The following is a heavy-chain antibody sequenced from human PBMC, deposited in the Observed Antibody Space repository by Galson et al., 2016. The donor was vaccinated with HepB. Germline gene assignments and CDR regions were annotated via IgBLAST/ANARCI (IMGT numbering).Heavy chain of an antibody. CDR2: ITGSGTYI. J-gene: IGHJ1*01. D-gene: IGHD2-2*01. Sequence: SLRLSCAASGFTFSSYSMSWVRLAPGKGPEWVSSITGSGTYIHYADSVKGRFSISRDNAKSSLFLQMSSLRAEDTAVYFCARDPYATSLEYFQHWGQGTLVTVSS. V-gene: IGHV3-21*01. CDR3: ARDPYATSLEYFQH. CDR1: GFTFSSYS.